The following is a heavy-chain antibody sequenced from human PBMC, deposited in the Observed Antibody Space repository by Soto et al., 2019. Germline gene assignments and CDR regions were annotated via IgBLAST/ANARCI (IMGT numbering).Heavy chain of an antibody. CDR2: INHSGST. CDR3: ARYCKCSSCYGGAFDD. J-gene: IGHJ4*02. V-gene: IGHV4-34*01. CDR1: GGSFSGYY. D-gene: IGHD2-2*01. Sequence: SETLSLTCAVYGGSFSGYYWSWIRQPPGKGLEWIGEINHSGSTNYNPSLMSRVTISVDTSKNQFSLKLSSVTAADTAVYFCARYCKCSSCYGGAFDDRGQGTLFTVSS.